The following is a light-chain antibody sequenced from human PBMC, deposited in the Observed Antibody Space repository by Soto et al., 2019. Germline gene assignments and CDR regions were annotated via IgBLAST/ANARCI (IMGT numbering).Light chain of an antibody. CDR1: HDIGTY. CDR3: QQFDSVPLT. CDR2: DTS. Sequence: DVQMTQSPSSLSASVGDRVTITCQASHDIGTYLNWYQHNPGKAPKLLIFDTSHLATGVPARFSGGGSDTYFTFTITNLQPEDFAVYYCQQFDSVPLTFGGGTHVEI. J-gene: IGKJ4*01. V-gene: IGKV1-33*01.